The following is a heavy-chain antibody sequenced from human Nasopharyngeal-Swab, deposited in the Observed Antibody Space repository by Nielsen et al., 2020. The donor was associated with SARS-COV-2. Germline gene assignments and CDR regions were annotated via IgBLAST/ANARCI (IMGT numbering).Heavy chain of an antibody. D-gene: IGHD2-2*01. CDR1: DYTFTSYG. V-gene: IGHV1-18*04. CDR3: VRVVPRGAFDI. Sequence: ASVKVSCKASDYTFTSYGISWVRQAPGQGLEWMGWISAYNGNTNYAQNLQGRVTMTTDTSTSTAYMELRSLRSDDTAVYYCVRVVPRGAFDIWGQGTMVTVSS. CDR2: ISAYNGNT. J-gene: IGHJ3*02.